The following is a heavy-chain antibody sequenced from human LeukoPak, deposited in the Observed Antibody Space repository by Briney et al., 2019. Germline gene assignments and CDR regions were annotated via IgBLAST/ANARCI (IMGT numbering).Heavy chain of an antibody. V-gene: IGHV1-18*01. Sequence: GASVKVSCKASGYTFTSYGISWVRQAPGQGLEWMGWISAYNGNTNYAQKLQGRVTMTTDTSTSTAYMELRSLRSDDTAVYYCARESGMIAAAPDAFDIWGQGTMVTVSS. CDR3: ARESGMIAAAPDAFDI. CDR1: GYTFTSYG. CDR2: ISAYNGNT. J-gene: IGHJ3*02. D-gene: IGHD6-13*01.